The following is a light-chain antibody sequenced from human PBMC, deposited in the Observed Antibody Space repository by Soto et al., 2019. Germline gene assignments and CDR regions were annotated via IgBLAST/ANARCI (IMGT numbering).Light chain of an antibody. Sequence: QSVLTQPASESGSPGQSITISCTGTSSDVGANNAVSWYQQHPGKAPKLIIYEVRNRPPGVSNRFSGSKSGNAASLTISGLQAEDEADYYCSSYTSTTTLVFGGGTKLTVL. CDR1: SSDVGANNA. CDR2: EVR. CDR3: SSYTSTTTLV. J-gene: IGLJ3*02. V-gene: IGLV2-14*01.